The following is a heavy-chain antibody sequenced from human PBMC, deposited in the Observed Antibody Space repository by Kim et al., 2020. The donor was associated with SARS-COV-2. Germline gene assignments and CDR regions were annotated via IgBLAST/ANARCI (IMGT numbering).Heavy chain of an antibody. D-gene: IGHD6-13*01. V-gene: IGHV3-48*02. CDR3: ARARGSATAGTQAFDI. J-gene: IGHJ3*02. Sequence: GGSLRLSCAASGLTLSSSSMNWVRQAPGKGLDWVSHISSTSSPIYYADSVKGRFTISRDNAKNSLYLHMNSLRDENTAVYYCARARGSATAGTQAFDIWGQGTMVTVS. CDR1: GLTLSSSS. CDR2: ISSTSSPI.